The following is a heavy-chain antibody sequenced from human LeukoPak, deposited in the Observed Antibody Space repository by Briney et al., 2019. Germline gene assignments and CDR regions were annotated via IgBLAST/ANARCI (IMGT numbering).Heavy chain of an antibody. CDR3: ARGPRRWIQLWALTIGGFDY. V-gene: IGHV4-34*01. D-gene: IGHD5-18*01. CDR1: RGSPSVYY. J-gene: IGHJ4*02. CDR2: IKHSGST. Sequence: SETLSLTRALYRGSPSVYYWSCIRQPPGNGLEWIGEIKHSGSTSYNPSLTRRVTIPVDTSKNQFSLKLSSVTAADTAVYYCARGPRRWIQLWALTIGGFDYWGQGTLVTVSS.